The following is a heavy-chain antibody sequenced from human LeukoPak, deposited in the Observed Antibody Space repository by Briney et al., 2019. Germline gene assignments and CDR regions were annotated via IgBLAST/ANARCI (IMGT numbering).Heavy chain of an antibody. J-gene: IGHJ4*02. V-gene: IGHV3-23*01. CDR2: ISGSGGST. CDR3: AKHGFGVFEGY. Sequence: GGSLRLSCAASGFTFSSYAMSWVRQAPGKGLQWVSGISGSGGSTHYADSVKGRFTISRDNSKNTLYLQMNSLRAEDTAVYYCAKHGFGVFEGYWGQGTLVTVSS. CDR1: GFTFSSYA. D-gene: IGHD3-10*01.